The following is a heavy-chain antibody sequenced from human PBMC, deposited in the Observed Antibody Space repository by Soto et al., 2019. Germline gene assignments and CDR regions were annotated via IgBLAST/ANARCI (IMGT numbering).Heavy chain of an antibody. CDR3: ARVGSGSYYDFNWFDP. J-gene: IGHJ5*02. V-gene: IGHV4-59*01. CDR1: GGSISSYY. D-gene: IGHD1-26*01. CDR2: IYYSGST. Sequence: SETLSLTCTVSGGSISSYYWSWIRQPPGKGLEWIGYIYYSGSTNYNPSLKSRVTISVDTSKNQFSLKLSSVTAADTAVYYCARVGSGSYYDFNWFDPWGQGKVVTVSS.